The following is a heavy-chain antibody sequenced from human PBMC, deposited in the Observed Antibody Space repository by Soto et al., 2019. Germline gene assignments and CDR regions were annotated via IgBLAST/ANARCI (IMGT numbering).Heavy chain of an antibody. CDR2: IIPIFGTA. V-gene: IGHV1-69*12. CDR1: GGTFSSYA. J-gene: IGHJ6*02. D-gene: IGHD2-21*02. CDR3: ARGPIVVVTASYYYYYGMDV. Sequence: QVQLVQSGAEVKKPGSSVKVSCKASGGTFSSYAISWVRQAPGQGLEWMGGIIPIFGTANYAQKFQGRVTSTADESTSTAYMELSSLRSEDTAVYYCARGPIVVVTASYYYYYGMDVWGQGTTVTVSS.